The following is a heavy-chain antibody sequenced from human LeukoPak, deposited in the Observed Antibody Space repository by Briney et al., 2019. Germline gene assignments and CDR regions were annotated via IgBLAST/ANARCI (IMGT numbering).Heavy chain of an antibody. J-gene: IGHJ3*02. CDR3: AREFLVGATWPFDI. CDR1: GYTFTGNG. Sequence: ASVKVSCKASGYTFTGNGITWVRQAPGQGLEWMGWISGYNGNTVYAQMFHGRVTMTTDTSTSTAYMEVTNLRSDDTAVYYCAREFLVGATWPFDIWGQGTMVTVSS. CDR2: ISGYNGNT. D-gene: IGHD1-26*01. V-gene: IGHV1-18*01.